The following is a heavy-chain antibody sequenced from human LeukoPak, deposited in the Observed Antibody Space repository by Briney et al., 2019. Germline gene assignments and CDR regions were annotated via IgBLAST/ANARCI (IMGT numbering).Heavy chain of an antibody. J-gene: IGHJ4*02. CDR1: GFTFSSYW. D-gene: IGHD3-16*02. CDR3: ARDLYDYVWGSYRPSGSDY. CDR2: IKQDGSEK. V-gene: IGHV3-7*01. Sequence: GGSLRLSCAASGFTFSSYWMRWVRQAPGKGLEWVANIKQDGSEKYYVDSVKGRFTISRDNAKNSLYLQMNSLRAEDTAVYYCARDLYDYVWGSYRPSGSDYWGQGTLVTVSS.